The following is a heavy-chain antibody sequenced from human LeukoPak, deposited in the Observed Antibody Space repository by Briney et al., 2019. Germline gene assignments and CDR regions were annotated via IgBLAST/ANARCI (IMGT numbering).Heavy chain of an antibody. D-gene: IGHD2-15*01. CDR2: INPNSGGT. J-gene: IGHJ3*02. Sequence: ASVTVSCKASGYTFTGYYMHWVRQAPGQGLEWMGWINPNSGGTNYAQKFQGRVTMTRDTSISTAYMEVSRLRSDDTAVYYCARLLVAESWIWGQGTMVTVSS. V-gene: IGHV1-2*02. CDR1: GYTFTGYY. CDR3: ARLLVAESWI.